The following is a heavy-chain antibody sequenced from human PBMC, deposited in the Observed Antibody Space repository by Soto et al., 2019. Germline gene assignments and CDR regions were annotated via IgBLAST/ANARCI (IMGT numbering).Heavy chain of an antibody. D-gene: IGHD3-3*01. J-gene: IGHJ6*02. Sequence: GGSLRLSCAASGFTFSSYAMHWVRQAPGKGLEWVAVISYDGSNKYYADSVKGRFTISRDNSKNTLYLQMNSLRAEDTAVYYCARDFIDGSPSYYEEEADYYYYGMDVWGQGTTVTVSS. CDR1: GFTFSSYA. CDR2: ISYDGSNK. V-gene: IGHV3-30-3*01. CDR3: ARDFIDGSPSYYEEEADYYYYGMDV.